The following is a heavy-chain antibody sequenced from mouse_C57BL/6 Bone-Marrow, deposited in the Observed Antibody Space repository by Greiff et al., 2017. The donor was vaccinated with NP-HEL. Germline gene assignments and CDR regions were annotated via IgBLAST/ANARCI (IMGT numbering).Heavy chain of an antibody. J-gene: IGHJ1*03. V-gene: IGHV5-12*01. D-gene: IGHD2-3*01. Sequence: EVKLVESGGGLVQPGGSLKLSCAASGFTFSDYYMYWVRQTPEKRLEWVAYISNGGGSTYYPDTVKGRFTISRDNAKNTLYLQMSRLKSEDTAMYYCARLDGYSLYFDVWGTGTTVTVAS. CDR1: GFTFSDYY. CDR2: ISNGGGST. CDR3: ARLDGYSLYFDV.